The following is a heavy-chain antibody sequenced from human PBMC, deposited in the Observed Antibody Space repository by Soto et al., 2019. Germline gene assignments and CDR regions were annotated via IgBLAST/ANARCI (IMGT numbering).Heavy chain of an antibody. CDR3: ARNRDYGGTDWFDP. D-gene: IGHD4-17*01. J-gene: IGHJ5*02. V-gene: IGHV4-4*07. CDR1: GGSISSYY. Sequence: SETLSLTCAVSGGSISSYYWSWIRQPAGKGLEWIGRIYTSGSTNYNPSLKSRVTMSVDTSKNQLSLKLSPVTAADTAVYYCARNRDYGGTDWFDPWGQGTLVTVSS. CDR2: IYTSGST.